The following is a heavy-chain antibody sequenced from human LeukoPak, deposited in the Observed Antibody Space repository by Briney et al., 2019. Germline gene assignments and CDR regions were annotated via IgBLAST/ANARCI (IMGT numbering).Heavy chain of an antibody. V-gene: IGHV4-34*01. CDR1: GGSFSGYY. J-gene: IGHJ5*02. CDR3: ARLSPGNWFDP. CDR2: INHSGST. Sequence: PSETLSLTCAVYGGSFSGYYWSWIRQPPGKGLEWIGEINHSGSTNYNPSLKSRVTISVDTSKNQFSLKLSSVTAADTAVYYCARLSPGNWFDPWGQGTLVTVSS. D-gene: IGHD1-1*01.